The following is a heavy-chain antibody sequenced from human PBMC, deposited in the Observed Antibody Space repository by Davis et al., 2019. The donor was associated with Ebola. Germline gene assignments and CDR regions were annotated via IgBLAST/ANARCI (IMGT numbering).Heavy chain of an antibody. CDR3: ARGGEGYNYYFDY. CDR1: GGSISSSSYY. J-gene: IGHJ4*02. CDR2: INHSGST. V-gene: IGHV4-39*07. Sequence: MPSETLSLTCTVSGGSISSSSYYWGWIRQPPGKGLEWIGEINHSGSTNYNPSLKSRVTISVDTSKNQFSLKLSSVTAADTAVYYCARGGEGYNYYFDYWGRGTLVTVSS. D-gene: IGHD5-24*01.